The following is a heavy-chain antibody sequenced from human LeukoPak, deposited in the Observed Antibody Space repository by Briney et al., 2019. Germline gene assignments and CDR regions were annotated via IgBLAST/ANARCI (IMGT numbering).Heavy chain of an antibody. CDR3: ARDLGSSIAARLVYFDY. Sequence: PGGSLRLSCAASGFTFSSNWMSWVRQAPGKGLEWVANIKQDGSEKYYVDSVKGRFTISRDNAKNSLYLQMNSLRAEDTAVYYCARDLGSSIAARLVYFDYWGQGTLVTVSS. V-gene: IGHV3-7*01. CDR1: GFTFSSNW. D-gene: IGHD6-6*01. J-gene: IGHJ4*02. CDR2: IKQDGSEK.